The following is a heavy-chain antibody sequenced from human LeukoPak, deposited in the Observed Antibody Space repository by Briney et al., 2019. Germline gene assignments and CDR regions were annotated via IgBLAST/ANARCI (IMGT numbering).Heavy chain of an antibody. CDR1: GYTLTELS. Sequence: ASVKVSCKVSGYTLTELSMHWVRQAPGKGLEWMGGFDPEDGEIIYVQKFQGRVTMTEDTSTDTAYMELSSLRSEDTAVYYCATGGGYCSGGTCPPGYHGMDVWGKGTTVTVSS. V-gene: IGHV1-24*01. J-gene: IGHJ6*04. CDR3: ATGGGYCSGGTCPPGYHGMDV. CDR2: FDPEDGEI. D-gene: IGHD2-15*01.